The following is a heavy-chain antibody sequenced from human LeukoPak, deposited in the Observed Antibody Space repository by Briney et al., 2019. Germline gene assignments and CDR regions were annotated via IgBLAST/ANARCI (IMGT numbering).Heavy chain of an antibody. CDR1: GYTFTNYY. D-gene: IGHD5-24*01. J-gene: IGHJ3*02. CDR3: ARIRDGYNDAYDI. V-gene: IGHV1-46*01. CDR2: INPGGGST. Sequence: VASVKVSCKASGYTFTNYYIHWVRQAPGHGLEWMGVINPGGGSTSAAQKFQGRVTMTRDTSTSTVYMELSSLRSEDTAIYYCARIRDGYNDAYDIWGQGTVVTVPS.